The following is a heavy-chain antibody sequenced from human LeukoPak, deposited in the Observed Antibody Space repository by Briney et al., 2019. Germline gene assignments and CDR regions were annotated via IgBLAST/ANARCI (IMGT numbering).Heavy chain of an antibody. CDR1: GYTFTSYG. CDR3: ARDPRRGQQLVHFDY. CDR2: ISAYNGNT. V-gene: IGHV1-18*01. D-gene: IGHD6-13*01. Sequence: ASVKVSCKASGYTFTSYGISSVRQAPGQGLEWMGWISAYNGNTNYAQKLQGRVTMTTDTSTSTAYMELRSLRSDDTAVYYCARDPRRGQQLVHFDYWGQGTLVTVSS. J-gene: IGHJ4*02.